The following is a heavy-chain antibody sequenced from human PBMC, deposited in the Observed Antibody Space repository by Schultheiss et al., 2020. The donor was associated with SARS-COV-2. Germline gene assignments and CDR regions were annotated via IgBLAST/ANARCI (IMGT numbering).Heavy chain of an antibody. J-gene: IGHJ6*02. CDR2: ISSSSSYI. CDR3: AREVYAPYYYYYAMDF. V-gene: IGHV3-21*04. Sequence: GGSLRLSCAASGFTFSDYYMSWVRQAPGKGLEWVSSISSSSSYIYYADSVKGRFTISRDNAKNSLYLQMNSLRAEDTAVYYCAREVYAPYYYYYAMDFWGQGTTVTVSS. D-gene: IGHD2-8*01. CDR1: GFTFSDYY.